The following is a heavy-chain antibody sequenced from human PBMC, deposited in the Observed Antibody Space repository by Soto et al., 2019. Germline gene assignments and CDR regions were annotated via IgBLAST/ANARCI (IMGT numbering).Heavy chain of an antibody. J-gene: IGHJ4*02. V-gene: IGHV3-21*01. CDR3: ARESEDLTSNFDY. CDR2: ISSTTNYI. Sequence: GGSLRLSCAASGFTFSRYSMNWVRQAPGKGLEWVSSISSTTNYIYYADSMKGRFTVSRDNAKNSVYLDVNSLSAEDTAVYYCARESEDLTSNFDYWGQGTLVTVSS. CDR1: GFTFSRYS.